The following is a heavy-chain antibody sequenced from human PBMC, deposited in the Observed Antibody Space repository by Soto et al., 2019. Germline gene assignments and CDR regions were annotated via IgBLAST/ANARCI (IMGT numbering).Heavy chain of an antibody. V-gene: IGHV3-30-3*01. J-gene: IGHJ4*02. D-gene: IGHD5-18*01. CDR2: ISYDGSNK. CDR1: GFTFSSYA. Sequence: QVQLVESGGGVVQPGRSLRLSCAASGFTFSSYAMHWVRQAPGKGLEWVAVISYDGSNKYYADSVKGRFTISRDNSKNTLYLQVNSLRADDTAVYYCAREENTAMGKASDYWGQGTLVTVSS. CDR3: AREENTAMGKASDY.